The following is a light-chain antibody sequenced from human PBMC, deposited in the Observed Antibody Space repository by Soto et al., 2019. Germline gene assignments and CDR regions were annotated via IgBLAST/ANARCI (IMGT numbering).Light chain of an antibody. Sequence: EIVLTQSPGTLSLSPGERATLSCRASQSISTTYLAWYQQKVGQAPRLLIYGASRRATGIPDRFSGSGSGTDFTLTISRLEPEDFATYSCQQYNSYPLTFGGGTKVDIK. CDR3: QQYNSYPLT. CDR1: QSISTTY. J-gene: IGKJ4*01. V-gene: IGKV3-20*01. CDR2: GAS.